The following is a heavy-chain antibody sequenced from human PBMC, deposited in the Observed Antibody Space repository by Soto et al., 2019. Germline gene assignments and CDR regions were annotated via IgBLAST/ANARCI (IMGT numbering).Heavy chain of an antibody. CDR2: IYDSGST. CDR3: ARGSSSYYDYGMDV. Sequence: SETLSLTCAVSGDSISRGGYSWTWIRQPPGKALEWIGNIYDSGSTSYNPSLKSRVTISVDRPKNQFSLKLTSVTAADTAVYFCARGSSSYYDYGMDVWGQGTTVTVSS. J-gene: IGHJ6*02. CDR1: GDSISRGGYS. V-gene: IGHV4-30-2*01. D-gene: IGHD6-6*01.